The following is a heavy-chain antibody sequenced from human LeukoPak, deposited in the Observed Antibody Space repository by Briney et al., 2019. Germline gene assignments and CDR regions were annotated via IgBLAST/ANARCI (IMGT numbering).Heavy chain of an antibody. V-gene: IGHV1-18*01. CDR2: INAYNGNT. J-gene: IGHJ5*02. CDR1: GYTFTSFG. Sequence: ASVKVSCKTSGYTFTSFGISWVRQAPGQGLEWMGSINAYNGNTNYAQKIQGRVTMTTDTSTSTAYMELNSLRSDDTAVYYCARDPRIVGSTTDWFDPWGQGTLVTVSS. CDR3: ARDPRIVGSTTDWFDP. D-gene: IGHD1-26*01.